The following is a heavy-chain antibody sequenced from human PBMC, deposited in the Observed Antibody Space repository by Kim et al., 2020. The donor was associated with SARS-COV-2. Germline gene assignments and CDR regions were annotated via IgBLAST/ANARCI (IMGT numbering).Heavy chain of an antibody. J-gene: IGHJ4*02. Sequence: ADAVKGRFTLSRDNSKNTLYLEMNSLRAYYTAISYCAKCVHGDSASDFDYWGQGTLVTVSS. D-gene: IGHD4-17*01. CDR3: AKCVHGDSASDFDY. V-gene: IGHV3-23*01.